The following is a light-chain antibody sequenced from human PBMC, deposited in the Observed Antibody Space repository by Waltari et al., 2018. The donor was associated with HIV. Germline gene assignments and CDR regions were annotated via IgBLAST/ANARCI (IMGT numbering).Light chain of an antibody. Sequence: QSALTQPAYVSGSPGQSITITCTGTSDDVCCYNHVACYQQTIDSPPKLISASVTHPPSGVSVRFSVSKSGNTASLTITGLRPDDEAVYFCSSYTRSISVIFGGGTRLIV. CDR2: SVT. V-gene: IGLV2-14*01. J-gene: IGLJ2*01. CDR1: SDDVCCYNH. CDR3: SSYTRSISVI.